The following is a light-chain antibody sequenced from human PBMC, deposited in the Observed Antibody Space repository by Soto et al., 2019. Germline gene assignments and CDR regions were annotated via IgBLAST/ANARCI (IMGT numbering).Light chain of an antibody. CDR2: GAS. J-gene: IGKJ1*01. CDR1: QSVYSS. CDR3: QQYNNWPPWT. Sequence: ETVMTQSPATLSVSPGERATLSCRASQSVYSSLAWYQQKPGQAPRLLIYGASTRATGIPARFSGSGSGTEFTLTISRLQSEDFAVYYCQQYNNWPPWTFGKGTKVDIK. V-gene: IGKV3-15*01.